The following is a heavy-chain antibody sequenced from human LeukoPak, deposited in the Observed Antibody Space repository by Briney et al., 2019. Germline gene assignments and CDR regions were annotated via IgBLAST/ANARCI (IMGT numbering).Heavy chain of an antibody. CDR2: ISSSGSTI. V-gene: IGHV3-48*03. Sequence: PGGSLRLSCAASGFTFSSYEMNWVRQAPGKGLEWVSYISSSGSTIYYADSVKGRFTISRGNAKNSVYLQMNSLRAEDTAVYYCARTRGVMALFDYWGQGTLVTVSS. CDR1: GFTFSSYE. CDR3: ARTRGVMALFDY. J-gene: IGHJ4*02. D-gene: IGHD3-10*01.